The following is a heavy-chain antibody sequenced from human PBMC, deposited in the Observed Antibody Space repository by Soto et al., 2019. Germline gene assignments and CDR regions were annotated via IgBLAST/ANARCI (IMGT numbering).Heavy chain of an antibody. J-gene: IGHJ4*02. V-gene: IGHV6-1*01. Sequence: SETLSLTCAISGDTVSSNSAAWNWIRQSPSRGLEWLGRTYYRSKWFGDYTVSVKSRITISPDTTKNQFSLQLNSVTPEDTAVYYFARDLGALGYCTTTSCQGPFDYWGQGTLVTVS. CDR3: ARDLGALGYCTTTSCQGPFDY. CDR2: TYYRSKWFG. D-gene: IGHD2-2*01. CDR1: GDTVSSNSAA.